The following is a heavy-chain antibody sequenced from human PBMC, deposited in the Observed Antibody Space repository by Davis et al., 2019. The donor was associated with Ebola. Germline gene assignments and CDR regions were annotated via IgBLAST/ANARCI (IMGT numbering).Heavy chain of an antibody. Sequence: SETLSLTCTVSGASITSYYWSWIRQPPGKGLEWIGEINHSGSTNYNPSLKSRVTISVDTSKNQFSLKLSSVTAADTAVYYCARGRHSSGYYSYYYYGMDVWGKGTTVTVSS. J-gene: IGHJ6*04. D-gene: IGHD3-22*01. CDR3: ARGRHSSGYYSYYYYGMDV. V-gene: IGHV4-34*01. CDR1: GASITSYY. CDR2: INHSGST.